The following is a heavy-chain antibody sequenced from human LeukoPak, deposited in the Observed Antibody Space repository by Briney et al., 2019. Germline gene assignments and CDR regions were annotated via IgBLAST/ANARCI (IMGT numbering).Heavy chain of an antibody. CDR3: ARVSTMVRGVRGRAFDP. CDR2: ISSSGSTI. Sequence: SGGSLRLSCAASGFTFSSYEMNWVRQAPGKGLEWVSYISSSGSTIYYADSVKGRFTISRDNAKNSLYLQMNSLRAEDTAVYYCARVSTMVRGVRGRAFDPWGQGTLVTVSS. J-gene: IGHJ5*02. CDR1: GFTFSSYE. V-gene: IGHV3-48*03. D-gene: IGHD3-10*01.